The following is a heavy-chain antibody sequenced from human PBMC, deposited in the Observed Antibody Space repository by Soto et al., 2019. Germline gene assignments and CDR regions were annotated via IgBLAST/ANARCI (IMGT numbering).Heavy chain of an antibody. CDR1: GGSISSGGYA. CDR3: ARALWGPAGHINWFDP. Sequence: TLSLPFAVSGGSISSGGYAWSSIRQPPGKGLEWIGYIYHSGSTYYNPSLKSRVTISVDRSKNQFSLKLSSVTAEVTAVYYCARALWGPAGHINWFDPWGQGTLVTSP. J-gene: IGHJ5*02. V-gene: IGHV4-30-2*01. CDR2: IYHSGST. D-gene: IGHD2-2*01.